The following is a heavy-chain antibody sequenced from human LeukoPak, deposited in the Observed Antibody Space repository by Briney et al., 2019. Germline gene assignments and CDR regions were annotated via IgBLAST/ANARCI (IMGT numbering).Heavy chain of an antibody. CDR1: GFTFSSYG. J-gene: IGHJ6*02. V-gene: IGHV3-33*01. CDR3: AREHGDSDPHMGYYYGMDV. CDR2: IWYDGSNK. D-gene: IGHD4-17*01. Sequence: PGGSLRLSCAASGFTFSSYGMHWVRQAPGKGLEWVAVIWYDGSNKYYADSVEGRFTISRDNSKNTLYLQMNSLRAEDTAVYYCAREHGDSDPHMGYYYGMDVWGQGTTVTVSS.